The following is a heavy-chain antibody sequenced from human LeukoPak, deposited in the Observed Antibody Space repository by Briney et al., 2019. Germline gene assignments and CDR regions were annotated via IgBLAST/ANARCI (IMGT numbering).Heavy chain of an antibody. V-gene: IGHV3-48*01. Sequence: PGGSLRLSCAAPGFTFSSYSMNWVRQAPGKGLEWISYISSDSSTVYFADSVKGRFTISRDNAKNSLYLQMNSLRAEDTAVYFCARDKTYSDFWLWGQGTLVTVSS. CDR3: ARDKTYSDFWL. CDR2: ISSDSSTV. D-gene: IGHD3-3*01. J-gene: IGHJ4*02. CDR1: GFTFSSYS.